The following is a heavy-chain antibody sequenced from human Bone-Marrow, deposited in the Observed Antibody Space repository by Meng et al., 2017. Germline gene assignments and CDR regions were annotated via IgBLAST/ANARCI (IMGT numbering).Heavy chain of an antibody. D-gene: IGHD2/OR15-2a*01. CDR1: KFTFSSYA. CDR2: ISYDGNKQ. CDR3: AREVSSHFELDH. Sequence: QVQLVESGGGVIQPGRSLRLSCAASKFTFSSYAMHWVRQAPGKGLEWVAGISYDGNKQYYVDSVRGRFTISRDNSKNTVYLQMNSLRVEDTALYYCAREVSSHFELDHWGQGTLVTVSS. V-gene: IGHV3-30-3*01. J-gene: IGHJ4*02.